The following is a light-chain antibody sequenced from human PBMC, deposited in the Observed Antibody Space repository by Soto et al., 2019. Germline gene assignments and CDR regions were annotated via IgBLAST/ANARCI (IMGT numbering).Light chain of an antibody. CDR1: SSDIGAGYD. Sequence: QSVLTQTPSVSGAPGQRVTISCTGSSSDIGAGYDVHWYQQLPGTAPKLLIYGNNNRPSGVPDRFSGSKSGTSASLAITGLQAEDEADYYCSSYAGFNKVLFGGGTKLTVL. CDR3: SSYAGFNKVL. V-gene: IGLV1-40*01. J-gene: IGLJ2*01. CDR2: GNN.